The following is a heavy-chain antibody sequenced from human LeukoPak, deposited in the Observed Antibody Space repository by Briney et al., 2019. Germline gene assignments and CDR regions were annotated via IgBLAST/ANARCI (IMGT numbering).Heavy chain of an antibody. CDR2: ISPTGSTM. V-gene: IGHV3-48*03. D-gene: IGHD5-12*01. Sequence: GGSLTLSCAASGFTFSHYEMYWVRQAPGKGLEWVSYISPTGSTMYYADSVKGRFTISRDNAKNSLYLQMNSLRADDTAVYYCATLTVASPFDYWGQGALVTVSS. J-gene: IGHJ4*02. CDR3: ATLTVASPFDY. CDR1: GFTFSHYE.